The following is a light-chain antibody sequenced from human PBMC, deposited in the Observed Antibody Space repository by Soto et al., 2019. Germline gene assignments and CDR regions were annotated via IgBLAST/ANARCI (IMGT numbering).Light chain of an antibody. CDR3: QQYGSSGT. Sequence: EIGLTQSPGTLSLSPGERATLSCRASQSVSTNYLAWYQQKPGQAPRLLIYGASNRANGIPDRFSGSGSGTDFPLTISRLEAEGFAVYYCQQYGSSGTFGQGTKVEIK. CDR2: GAS. J-gene: IGKJ1*01. CDR1: QSVSTNY. V-gene: IGKV3-20*01.